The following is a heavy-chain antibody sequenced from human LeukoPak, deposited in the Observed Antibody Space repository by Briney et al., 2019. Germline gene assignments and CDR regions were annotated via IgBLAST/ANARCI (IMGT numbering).Heavy chain of an antibody. D-gene: IGHD6-13*01. CDR1: GFTFSSYT. J-gene: IGHJ6*03. V-gene: IGHV3-21*04. Sequence: GGSLRLSCAASGFTFSSYTMKWVRQAPGKGLEWVSSISSSSSYIYYADSVKGRFTISRDNAKNSLYLQMNSLRAEDTALYYCAREGAYSRSNHYYYYYMDVWGKGTTVTVSS. CDR3: AREGAYSRSNHYYYYYMDV. CDR2: ISSSSSYI.